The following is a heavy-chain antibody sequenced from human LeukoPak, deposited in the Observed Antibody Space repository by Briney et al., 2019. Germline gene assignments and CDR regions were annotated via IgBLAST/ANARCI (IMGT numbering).Heavy chain of an antibody. Sequence: ASVKASCKVSGYTLTELSMHWVRQAPGKGLEWMGGFDPEDGETIYAQKFQGRVTMTEDTSTDTAYMELSSLRSEDTAVYYCATEGYCSSTSCYAYYYYGMDVWGQGTTVTVSS. D-gene: IGHD2-2*01. V-gene: IGHV1-24*01. CDR1: GYTLTELS. CDR2: FDPEDGET. CDR3: ATEGYCSSTSCYAYYYYGMDV. J-gene: IGHJ6*02.